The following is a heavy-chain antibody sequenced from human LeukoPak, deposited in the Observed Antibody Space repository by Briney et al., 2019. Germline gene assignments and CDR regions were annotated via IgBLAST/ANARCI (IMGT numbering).Heavy chain of an antibody. V-gene: IGHV3-53*01. CDR2: IYSGGST. Sequence: GGSLRLSCAASGFTVSSNYMSWVRQAPGKGLEWVSIIYSGGSTHYADSVKGRFTISRDKSKNTLYLQMNSLRAEDTAVYYCARDNTEGYWYFDLWGRGTLVSVSS. J-gene: IGHJ2*01. CDR1: GFTVSSNY. CDR3: ARDNTEGYWYFDL. D-gene: IGHD1-14*01.